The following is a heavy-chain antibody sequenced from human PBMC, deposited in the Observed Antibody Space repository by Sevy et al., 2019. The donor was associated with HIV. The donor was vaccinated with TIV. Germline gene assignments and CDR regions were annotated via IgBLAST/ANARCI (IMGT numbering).Heavy chain of an antibody. D-gene: IGHD4-17*01. V-gene: IGHV3-48*01. CDR2: ISSSSSTI. Sequence: GGSLRLSCAASGFTFSSYSMNWVRQAPGKGLEWVSYISSSSSTIYYADSVKGRFTISRDNAKNSLYLQMNSLRAEDTAVYYCARGFTRLRRDYFDYWGQGTLVTVSS. CDR3: ARGFTRLRRDYFDY. CDR1: GFTFSSYS. J-gene: IGHJ4*02.